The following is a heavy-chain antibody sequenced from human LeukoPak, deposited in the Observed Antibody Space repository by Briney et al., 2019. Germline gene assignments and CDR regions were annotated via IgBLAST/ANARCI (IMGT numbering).Heavy chain of an antibody. CDR2: IWYDGSNK. Sequence: GGSLRLSCAASGFTFSSYGMHWVRQAPGKGLEWVAVIWYDGSNKYYADSVKGRFTISRDNSKNTLYLQMNSLRAEDTAVYYCARSAQGQWLFDYWGQGTLVTVSS. D-gene: IGHD6-19*01. CDR3: ARSAQGQWLFDY. J-gene: IGHJ4*02. V-gene: IGHV3-33*01. CDR1: GFTFSSYG.